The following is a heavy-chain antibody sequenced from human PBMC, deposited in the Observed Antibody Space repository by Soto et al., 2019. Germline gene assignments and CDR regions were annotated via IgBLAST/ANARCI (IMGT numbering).Heavy chain of an antibody. D-gene: IGHD3-22*01. CDR1: GFTFSSYE. CDR3: ARVITMIVEYYFDY. Sequence: GSLRLSCAASGFTFSSYEMNWVRQAPGKGLEWVSYISSSGSTIYYADSVKGRFTISRDNAMNSLYLQMNSLRAEDTAVYYCARVITMIVEYYFDYWGQGTLVTVSS. J-gene: IGHJ4*02. CDR2: ISSSGSTI. V-gene: IGHV3-48*03.